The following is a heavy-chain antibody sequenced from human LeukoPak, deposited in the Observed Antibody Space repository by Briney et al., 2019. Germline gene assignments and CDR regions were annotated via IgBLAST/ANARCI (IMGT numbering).Heavy chain of an antibody. CDR1: GGPIRTYQ. CDR3: ARPRNYDILTGYLT. CDR2: IHYSGSA. Sequence: SETLSLTCTVSGGPIRTYQWSWIRQPPGKGLEWIGNIHYSGSANYNPSLKSRVIISVDTSKNQFSLKLSPVTAADTALYYCARPRNYDILTGYLTWGQGTLVTVSS. V-gene: IGHV4-59*01. D-gene: IGHD3-9*01. J-gene: IGHJ5*02.